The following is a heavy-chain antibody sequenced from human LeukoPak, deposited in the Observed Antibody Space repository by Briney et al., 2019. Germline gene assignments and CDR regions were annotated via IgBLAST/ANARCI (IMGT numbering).Heavy chain of an antibody. CDR2: INHSGST. Sequence: SETLSLTCAVYGGSFGGYYWSWIRQPPGKGLEWIGEINHSGSTNYNPSLKSRVTISVDTSKNQFSLKLSSVTAADTAVYYCARSYSSGWYPPGSWFDPWGQGTLVTVSS. D-gene: IGHD6-19*01. V-gene: IGHV4-34*01. J-gene: IGHJ5*02. CDR3: ARSYSSGWYPPGSWFDP. CDR1: GGSFGGYY.